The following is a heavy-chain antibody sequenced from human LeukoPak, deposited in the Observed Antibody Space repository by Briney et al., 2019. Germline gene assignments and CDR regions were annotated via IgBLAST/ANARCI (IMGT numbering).Heavy chain of an antibody. CDR3: ARDRGRISDYYGSGRSLHYYMDV. CDR1: GYTFTGYY. CDR2: INPNSGGT. V-gene: IGHV1-2*02. Sequence: ASVKVSCKASGYTFTGYYMHWVRQAPGQGLEWMGWINPNSGGTNYAQKFQGRVTMTRDTSISTAYMDLSRLTSDDTAVYYCARDRGRISDYYGSGRSLHYYMDVWGTGTTVTVSS. J-gene: IGHJ6*03. D-gene: IGHD3-10*01.